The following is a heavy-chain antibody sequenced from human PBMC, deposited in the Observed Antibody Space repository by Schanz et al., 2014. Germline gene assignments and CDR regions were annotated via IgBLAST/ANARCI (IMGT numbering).Heavy chain of an antibody. V-gene: IGHV3-33*01. Sequence: QAQLMESGGGVVQPGTSLILSCSVSGFSLNTYGIHWFRQPAGKGLEWVAVIWNNGVTKYYADSVRGRFTISRDMFQNTLYLRMSSLRAEDTAVYYCARVPDGSGSYWDYWGQGTLVTVSS. CDR1: GFSLNTYG. CDR2: IWNNGVTK. CDR3: ARVPDGSGSYWDY. D-gene: IGHD3-10*01. J-gene: IGHJ4*02.